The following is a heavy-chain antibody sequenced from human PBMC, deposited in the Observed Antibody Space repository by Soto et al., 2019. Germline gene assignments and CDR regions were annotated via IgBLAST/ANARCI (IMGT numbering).Heavy chain of an antibody. J-gene: IGHJ6*03. CDR2: INPNSGVT. D-gene: IGHD5-12*01. CDR1: GDTFTDYY. CDR3: ARESGGATATLDYYYFYRDV. V-gene: IGHV1-2*04. Sequence: QVQLVQSGAEVKKPGASVTVSCRSSGDTFTDYYMHWVRQAPGQGLEWMGWINPNSGVTKYAQKFQGWVTMTRDTSIRTVYMQLSRLRSDDTAVYYWARESGGATATLDYYYFYRDVWGTGTTVTVSS.